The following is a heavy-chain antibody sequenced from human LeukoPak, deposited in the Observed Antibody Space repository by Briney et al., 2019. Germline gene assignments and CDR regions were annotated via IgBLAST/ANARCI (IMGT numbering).Heavy chain of an antibody. D-gene: IGHD5-24*01. V-gene: IGHV3-53*01. J-gene: IGHJ4*02. CDR2: IYSDGTT. Sequence: GGSLRLSCATSGFTFNSYVMSWVRQAPGKGLEWVSIIYSDGTTYYADSVKGRFTISRDNSRNTLYLQMNSLIFEDTAVYYCARGDRRDGYRFDSWGQGTLVTVSS. CDR1: GFTFNSYV. CDR3: ARGDRRDGYRFDS.